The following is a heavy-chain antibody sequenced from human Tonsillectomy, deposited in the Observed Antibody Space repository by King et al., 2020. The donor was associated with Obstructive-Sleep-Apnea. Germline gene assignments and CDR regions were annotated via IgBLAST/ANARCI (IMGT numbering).Heavy chain of an antibody. V-gene: IGHV3-33*01. Sequence: VQLVESGGGVVQPGRSLRLSFAASGFTFSSYGIHWVRQAPGKGLEGVAVIWYDGSNKYYADSVKGRFTISRDNSKNTLYLQMNSLRAEDTAVYYCARDNYDILTGYYGLFDYWGQGTLVTVSS. CDR1: GFTFSSYG. D-gene: IGHD3-9*01. CDR3: ARDNYDILTGYYGLFDY. J-gene: IGHJ4*02. CDR2: IWYDGSNK.